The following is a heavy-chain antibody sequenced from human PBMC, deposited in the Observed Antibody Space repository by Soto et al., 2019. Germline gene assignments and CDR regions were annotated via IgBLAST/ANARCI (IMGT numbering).Heavy chain of an antibody. CDR1: GFIFSRYG. J-gene: IGHJ4*02. D-gene: IGHD2-21*02. CDR2: ISYDGGER. V-gene: IGHV3-30*03. Sequence: QVQLVESGGGVVQSGGSLRLSCGGSGFIFSRYGMHWVRQAPGKGLEWVTGISYDGGERFYADSVKGRFTISRDNSKNRLDLQMNSLRPEDTAVYYCARDLPLYCRGDCIFDFWGQGTLVTVSS. CDR3: ARDLPLYCRGDCIFDF.